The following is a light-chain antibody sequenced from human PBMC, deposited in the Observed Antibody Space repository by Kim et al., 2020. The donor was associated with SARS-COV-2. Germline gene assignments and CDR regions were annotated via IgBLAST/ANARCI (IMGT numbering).Light chain of an antibody. CDR2: AAS. V-gene: IGKV1-39*01. CDR1: QSISSY. Sequence: SVGDRVTITCRASQSISSYLNWYQQKPGKASKLLIDAASSLQSGVPSRFSGSGSGTDFTLTISSLQPEDFATYYCQQSYSTPELTFGGGTKVDIK. CDR3: QQSYSTPELT. J-gene: IGKJ4*01.